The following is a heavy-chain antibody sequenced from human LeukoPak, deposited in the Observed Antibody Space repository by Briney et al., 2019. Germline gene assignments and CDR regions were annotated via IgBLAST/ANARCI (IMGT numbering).Heavy chain of an antibody. CDR3: ARDGSLGGFLY. Sequence: SETLSLTCAVSGGSISSGGYSWSWIRQPPGKGLEWIGYIYHSGSTYYNPSLKSRVTISVDRSKNQFSLRLSSVTAADTAVYYCARDGSLGGFLYWGQGTLVTVSS. CDR2: IYHSGST. V-gene: IGHV4-30-2*01. CDR1: GGSISSGGYS. D-gene: IGHD2-15*01. J-gene: IGHJ4*02.